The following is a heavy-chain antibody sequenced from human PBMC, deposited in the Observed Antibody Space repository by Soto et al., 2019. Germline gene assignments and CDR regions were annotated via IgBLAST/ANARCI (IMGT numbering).Heavy chain of an antibody. J-gene: IGHJ6*02. V-gene: IGHV3-21*04. D-gene: IGHD3-9*01. Sequence: GALRLSCAASGFTFSSYSMNWVRQAPGKGLEWVSSISSSSSYIYYADSVKGRFTISRDNAKNSLYLQMNSLRAEDTAVYYCTRRGDYDILTGYYTYGMDVWGQGTTVTVSS. CDR1: GFTFSSYS. CDR3: TRRGDYDILTGYYTYGMDV. CDR2: ISSSSSYI.